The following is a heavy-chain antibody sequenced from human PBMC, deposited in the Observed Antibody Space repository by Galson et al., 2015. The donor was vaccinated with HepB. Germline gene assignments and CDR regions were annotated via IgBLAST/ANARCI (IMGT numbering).Heavy chain of an antibody. Sequence: SLRLSCAASGFTFSSYSMNWVRQAPGKGLEWVSYISSSSSTIYYADSVKGRFTISRDNAKNSLYLQMNSLRAEDTAVYYCARDSYYDFWSGYFDLMNFDYWGQGTLVTVSS. V-gene: IGHV3-48*01. D-gene: IGHD3-3*01. CDR1: GFTFSSYS. CDR2: ISSSSSTI. J-gene: IGHJ4*02. CDR3: ARDSYYDFWSGYFDLMNFDY.